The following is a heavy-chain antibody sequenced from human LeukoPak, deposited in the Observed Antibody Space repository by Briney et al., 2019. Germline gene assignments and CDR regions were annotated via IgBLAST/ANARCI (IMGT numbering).Heavy chain of an antibody. CDR1: GYTFTSYA. CDR3: AREMYYGMDV. CDR2: ISGYNGNT. J-gene: IGHJ6*02. V-gene: IGHV1-18*01. Sequence: ASVKVSCKASGYTFTSYAMNWVRQAPGQGLEWMGWISGYNGNTNYAQKLQGRVTMTTDTSTSTAYMELRSLRSDDTAVYYCAREMYYGMDVWGQGTTVTVSS.